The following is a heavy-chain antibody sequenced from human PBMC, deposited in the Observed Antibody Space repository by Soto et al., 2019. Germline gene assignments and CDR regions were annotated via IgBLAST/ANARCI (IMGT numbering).Heavy chain of an antibody. V-gene: IGHV1-18*01. CDR3: ARDAAAGLNDC. CDR1: GYTFTNYG. Sequence: QVQLVQSGAEVKKPGASVKVSCKASGYTFTNYGISWVRQAPGQGLEWMGWINAYNGNTKSAQKLQRRVTLTTDTSTSTAYMELRSLRSDDTAVYYCARDAAAGLNDCCVQGTLVTVSS. J-gene: IGHJ4*02. CDR2: INAYNGNT. D-gene: IGHD6-13*01.